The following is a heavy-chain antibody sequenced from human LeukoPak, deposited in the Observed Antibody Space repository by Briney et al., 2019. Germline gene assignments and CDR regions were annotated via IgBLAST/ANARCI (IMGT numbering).Heavy chain of an antibody. V-gene: IGHV1-2*02. Sequence: ASVKVSCKASGYTFTGYYMHWVRQAPGQGLEWMGWINPNSGGTNYAQKFQGRVTITADKSTSTAYMELSSLRSEDTAVYYCATRSWNNYDFWSGYFGVDYWGQGTLVTVSS. CDR2: INPNSGGT. J-gene: IGHJ4*02. D-gene: IGHD3-3*01. CDR3: ATRSWNNYDFWSGYFGVDY. CDR1: GYTFTGYY.